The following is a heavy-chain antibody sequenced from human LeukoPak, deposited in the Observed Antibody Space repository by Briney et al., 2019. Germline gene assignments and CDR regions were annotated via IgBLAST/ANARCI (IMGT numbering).Heavy chain of an antibody. V-gene: IGHV1-69*13. J-gene: IGHJ4*02. Sequence: SVKVSCKASGGTFSSYAISWVRQAPGQGLEWMGGIIPIFGTANYAQKFQGRVTITADESTSTAYMELSSLRSEDTAVYCCARDVGSSGYYYDYWGQGTLVTVSS. CDR3: ARDVGSSGYYYDY. CDR1: GGTFSSYA. CDR2: IIPIFGTA. D-gene: IGHD3-22*01.